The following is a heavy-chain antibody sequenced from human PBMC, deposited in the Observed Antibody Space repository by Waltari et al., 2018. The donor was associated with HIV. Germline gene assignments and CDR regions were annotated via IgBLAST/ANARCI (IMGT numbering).Heavy chain of an antibody. V-gene: IGHV3-48*01. D-gene: IGHD6-6*01. CDR3: ARARTAARPFLS. Sequence: EVQLVESGGGLVQPGGSLRLSCAASGFTFSSYSMNWVRQAPGKGLEWVSYISSSRSTIDYADSVKGRFTISRDNAKNSLYLQMNSLRAEDTAVYYCARARTAARPFLSWGQGTMVTVSS. CDR1: GFTFSSYS. CDR2: ISSSRSTI. J-gene: IGHJ4*02.